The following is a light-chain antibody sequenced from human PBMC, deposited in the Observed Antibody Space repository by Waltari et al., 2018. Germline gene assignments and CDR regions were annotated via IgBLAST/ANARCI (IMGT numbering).Light chain of an antibody. CDR3: HQYNSWPPYT. J-gene: IGKJ2*01. Sequence: EIVMMQSTDTMSVSPGKRATLSCRASPNIGNNLACYQQKPGQPPRLLINGASSTAIGIPDRFSGSGSGTEFTLTISSLRSEDFAVYLCHQYNSWPPYTFGQGTKLEIK. V-gene: IGKV3-15*01. CDR1: PNIGNN. CDR2: GAS.